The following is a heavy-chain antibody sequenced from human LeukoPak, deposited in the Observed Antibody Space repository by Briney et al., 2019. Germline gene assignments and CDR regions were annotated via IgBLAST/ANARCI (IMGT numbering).Heavy chain of an antibody. Sequence: GGSLRLSCSASGFTFTSYAMHWVRQAPGKGLEYVSAIGISGVSTYYADSVKGRFTISRDNSKNTLYLQMSTLRPEDTAVYYCVKGQMDYWGQGTLVTVSS. J-gene: IGHJ4*02. CDR2: IGISGVST. CDR3: VKGQMDY. CDR1: GFTFTSYA. V-gene: IGHV3-64D*06. D-gene: IGHD5-24*01.